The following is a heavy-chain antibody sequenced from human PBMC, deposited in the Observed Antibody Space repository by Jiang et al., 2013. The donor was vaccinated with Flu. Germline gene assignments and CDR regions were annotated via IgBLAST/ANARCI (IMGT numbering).Heavy chain of an antibody. J-gene: IGHJ6*02. Sequence: VSGGSISSSNWWSWVRQPPGKGLEWIGEIYHSGSTNYNPSLKSRVTISVDKSKNQFSLKLSSVTAADTAVYYCTRLPQGRGMDVWGQGTTVTVS. CDR3: TRLPQGRGMDV. CDR1: GGSISSSNW. V-gene: IGHV4-4*02. CDR2: IYHSGST.